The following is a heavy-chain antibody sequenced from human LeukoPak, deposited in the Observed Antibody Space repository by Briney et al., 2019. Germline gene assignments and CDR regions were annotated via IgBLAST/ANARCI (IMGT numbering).Heavy chain of an antibody. V-gene: IGHV3-74*01. Sequence: GGSLRLSCAASGFTFSNYWMHWVRQAPGKGLVWDSHIYKDGSNPNYADSVKGRFTISRDNAKNTLYLQMNSLRAEDTAVYYCASDLSHGMDVWGQGTTVTVSS. CDR2: IYKDGSNP. J-gene: IGHJ6*02. CDR1: GFTFSNYW. CDR3: ASDLSHGMDV. D-gene: IGHD2/OR15-2a*01.